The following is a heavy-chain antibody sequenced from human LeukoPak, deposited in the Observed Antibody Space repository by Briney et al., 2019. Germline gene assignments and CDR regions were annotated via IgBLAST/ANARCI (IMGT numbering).Heavy chain of an antibody. CDR3: ARSSGGYSYGTGTFDY. D-gene: IGHD5-18*01. J-gene: IGHJ4*02. Sequence: SSETLSLTCTVSGGSISSYYWSWIRQPPGKGLEWIGYIYYSGSTNYNPSLKSRVTISVDTSKNQFSLKLSSVTAADTAVYYCARSSGGYSYGTGTFDYWGKGTLVTVSS. V-gene: IGHV4-59*01. CDR2: IYYSGST. CDR1: GGSISSYY.